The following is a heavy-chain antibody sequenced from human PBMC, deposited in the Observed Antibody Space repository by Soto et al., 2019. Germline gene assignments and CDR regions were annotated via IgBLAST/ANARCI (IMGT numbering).Heavy chain of an antibody. CDR3: AREWSIAVAGRISPFDF. D-gene: IGHD6-19*01. V-gene: IGHV1-18*01. J-gene: IGHJ4*02. CDR1: VYTFTSYG. CDR2: ISAYNGNT. Sequence: QVQLVQSGAAVKKPGASVKVSCKASVYTFTSYGISWVRQAPGQGREWMGWISAYNGNTNYAQKPQGRVTMTTDTSRSTAYMELRSLRSDDTAVYYCAREWSIAVAGRISPFDFWGQGTLVTVSS.